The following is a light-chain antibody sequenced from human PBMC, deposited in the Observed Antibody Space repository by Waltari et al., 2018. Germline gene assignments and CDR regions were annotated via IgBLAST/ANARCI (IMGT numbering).Light chain of an antibody. V-gene: IGLV2-8*01. Sequence: QSALTQLPSASGSPGQSVTMSCTGTSSDVGGDTYVPWYHKHPGKAPKLLIYQVSKRPSGVPDRFSGSKSGNTASLTVSGLQAEDEAEYFCTSHAGTNSVFGGGTKLTVL. CDR2: QVS. CDR3: TSHAGTNSV. J-gene: IGLJ3*02. CDR1: SSDVGGDTY.